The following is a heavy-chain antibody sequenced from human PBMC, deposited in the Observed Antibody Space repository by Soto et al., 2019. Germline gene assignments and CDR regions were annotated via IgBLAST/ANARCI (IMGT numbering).Heavy chain of an antibody. CDR1: GGSISSGDYY. V-gene: IGHV4-30-4*01. CDR2: IYYSGST. CDR3: ARVIKTPRSNYFDY. D-gene: IGHD2-15*01. Sequence: SETLSLTCTVSGGSISSGDYYWSWIRQPPGKGLEWIGYIYYSGSTYYNPSLKSRVTISVDTSKNQFSLKLSSVTAADTAVYYCARVIKTPRSNYFDYWGQGTLVTVSS. J-gene: IGHJ4*02.